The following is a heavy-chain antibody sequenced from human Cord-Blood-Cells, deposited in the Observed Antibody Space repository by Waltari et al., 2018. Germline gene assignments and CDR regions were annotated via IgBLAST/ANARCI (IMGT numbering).Heavy chain of an antibody. Sequence: QVQLVQSGAEVKKPGASVKVSCKASGYTFTSYGISWVRQAPGQGLEWMGWISAYNGNTNYAQKLQGRVTMTTDTSTSTAYMELRSLRSDGTAVYYCARGGRITIFGVVINEPRPYGMDVWGQGTTVTVSS. CDR2: ISAYNGNT. D-gene: IGHD3-3*01. V-gene: IGHV1-18*01. CDR1: GYTFTSYG. J-gene: IGHJ6*02. CDR3: ARGGRITIFGVVINEPRPYGMDV.